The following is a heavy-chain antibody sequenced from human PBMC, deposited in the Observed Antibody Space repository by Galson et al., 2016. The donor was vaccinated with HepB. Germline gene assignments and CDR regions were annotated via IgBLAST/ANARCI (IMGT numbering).Heavy chain of an antibody. V-gene: IGHV4-31*01. J-gene: IGHJ3*02. CDR1: GGSISSGGYY. D-gene: IGHD4-23*01. Sequence: TLSLTCTVSGGSISSGGYYWSWIHQHPGKGLEWNGYIYYSGSTYHNTSLKSLVTIAVDTSKNQFPLKLSSVTAADTAVYFCARVRTTVAQALAFDIWGQGTMVTVSS. CDR2: IYYSGST. CDR3: ARVRTTVAQALAFDI.